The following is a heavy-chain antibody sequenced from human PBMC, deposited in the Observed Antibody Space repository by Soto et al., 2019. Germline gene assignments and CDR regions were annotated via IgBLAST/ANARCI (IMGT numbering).Heavy chain of an antibody. V-gene: IGHV3-74*01. CDR2: ISSDGSRT. Sequence: EVQLVESGGALVQPGGSLRLSCAASGFTFSSYWMYWVHQAPGKGLVWVSRISSDGSRTDYADSVKGRFTISRDNARNTLYLQMNSLRAEDTAVYYCARVRYTSTWYYYGMDVWGQGTTVTVSS. CDR1: GFTFSSYW. D-gene: IGHD6-13*01. J-gene: IGHJ6*02. CDR3: ARVRYTSTWYYYGMDV.